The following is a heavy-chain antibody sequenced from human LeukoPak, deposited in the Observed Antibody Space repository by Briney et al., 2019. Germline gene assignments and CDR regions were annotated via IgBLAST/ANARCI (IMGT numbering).Heavy chain of an antibody. D-gene: IGHD6-19*01. CDR3: ARARWSSTGWFLGY. J-gene: IGHJ4*02. CDR1: GFTFSSYW. V-gene: IGHV3-74*01. Sequence: GGSLRVSCAASGFTFSSYWMHWVRQAPGKGLVWVSRVNPQGSGTSYTDSVKGRFTISRDNAKDALHLRMDNLRVEDTAVYYCARARWSSTGWFLGYWGQGTLVTVSS. CDR2: VNPQGSGT.